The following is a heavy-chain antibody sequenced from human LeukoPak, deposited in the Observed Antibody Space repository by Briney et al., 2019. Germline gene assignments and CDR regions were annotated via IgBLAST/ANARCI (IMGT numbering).Heavy chain of an antibody. V-gene: IGHV3-9*01. J-gene: IGHJ3*02. D-gene: IGHD5-12*01. Sequence: GGSLRLSCAASGFTFDDYAMHWVRQAPGKGLEWVSGISWNSGSIGYADSVKGRFTISRDNAKNSLYLQMNSLRAEDTAVYYCARVLVSGYHSAGAFDIWGQGTMVTVSS. CDR3: ARVLVSGYHSAGAFDI. CDR2: ISWNSGSI. CDR1: GFTFDDYA.